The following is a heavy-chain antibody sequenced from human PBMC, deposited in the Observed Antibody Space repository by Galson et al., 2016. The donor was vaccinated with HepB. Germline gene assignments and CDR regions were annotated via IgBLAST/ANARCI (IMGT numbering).Heavy chain of an antibody. D-gene: IGHD6-6*01. CDR2: ISHTSTYT. CDR3: ARDVAARMGRFDP. Sequence: SLRLSCAASGFTLSDYYMSWIRQAPGKGLEWLSFISHTSTYTNYADSVKARFTISRDNAKKSLFLQMNSLTAEDTAVYYCARDVAARMGRFDPWGQGTLVTVSS. CDR1: GFTLSDYY. J-gene: IGHJ5*02. V-gene: IGHV3-11*06.